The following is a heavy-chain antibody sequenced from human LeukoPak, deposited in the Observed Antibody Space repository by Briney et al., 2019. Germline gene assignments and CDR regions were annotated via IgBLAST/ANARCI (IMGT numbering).Heavy chain of an antibody. CDR2: IWYDGSNK. CDR1: GFTFSSYG. Sequence: GGSLRLSCAASGFTFSSYGMHWVRQAPGKGLEWVAVIWYDGSNKYYADSVKGRFTISRDNSKNTLYLQMNSLRAEDTAVYYCARDSKGVIAPHAFDIWGQGTMVTVSS. J-gene: IGHJ3*02. D-gene: IGHD2-8*01. V-gene: IGHV3-33*01. CDR3: ARDSKGVIAPHAFDI.